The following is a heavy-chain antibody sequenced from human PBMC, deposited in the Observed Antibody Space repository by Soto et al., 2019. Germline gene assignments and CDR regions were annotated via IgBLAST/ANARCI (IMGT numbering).Heavy chain of an antibody. D-gene: IGHD6-19*01. J-gene: IGHJ4*02. V-gene: IGHV3-23*01. CDR1: GFAFSDYS. CDR2: ISGGGGNT. Sequence: DVQLLESGGGVVQSGGSLRLSCSASGFAFSDYSMHWVHQAPGKGPEWVSAISGGGGNTYYAGSVNGRFTISRDNSRNTLCLQMHSLRDDDTALYYCAKETYGSGWTLDSWGQGTRATVSS. CDR3: AKETYGSGWTLDS.